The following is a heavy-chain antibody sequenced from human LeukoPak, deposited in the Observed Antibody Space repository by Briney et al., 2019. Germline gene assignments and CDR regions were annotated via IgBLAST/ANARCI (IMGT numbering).Heavy chain of an antibody. CDR1: GGSISSYY. D-gene: IGHD4-11*01. CDR3: ARKGDDYSNSEGYFDY. V-gene: IGHV4-4*07. CDR2: IYTSGST. J-gene: IGHJ4*02. Sequence: SSETLSLTCTVSGGSISSYYWSWIRQPAGKGLEWIGRIYTSGSTNYNPSLKSRVTMSVDTSKNQFSLKLSSVTAADTAVYYCARKGDDYSNSEGYFDYWGQGTLVTVSS.